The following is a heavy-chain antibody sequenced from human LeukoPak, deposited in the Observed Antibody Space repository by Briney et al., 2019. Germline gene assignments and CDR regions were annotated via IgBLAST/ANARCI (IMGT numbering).Heavy chain of an antibody. CDR3: ARRGLWSGYYCFDY. CDR2: INHSGGT. CDR1: GGSFSGYY. J-gene: IGHJ4*02. D-gene: IGHD3-3*01. V-gene: IGHV4-34*01. Sequence: SETLSLTCAAYGGSFSGYYWSWIRQPPGKGLEWIGEINHSGGTNYNPSLKSRVSISVDTSKNQFSLKLSSVTAADTAVYYCARRGLWSGYYCFDYWGPGTLVTVSS.